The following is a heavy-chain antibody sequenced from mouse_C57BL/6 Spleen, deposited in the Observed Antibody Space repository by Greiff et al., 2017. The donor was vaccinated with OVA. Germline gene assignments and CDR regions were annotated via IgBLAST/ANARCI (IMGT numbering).Heavy chain of an antibody. J-gene: IGHJ4*01. V-gene: IGHV1-26*01. Sequence: EVQLQQSGPELVKPGASVKISCKASGYTFTDYYMNWVKQSHGKSLEWIGDINPNNGGTSYNQKFKGKATLTVDKSSSTAYMQRRSLTSEDSAVYYCARRDLYYGSRYYAMDYWGQGTSVTVSS. CDR1: GYTFTDYY. CDR2: INPNNGGT. CDR3: ARRDLYYGSRYYAMDY. D-gene: IGHD1-1*01.